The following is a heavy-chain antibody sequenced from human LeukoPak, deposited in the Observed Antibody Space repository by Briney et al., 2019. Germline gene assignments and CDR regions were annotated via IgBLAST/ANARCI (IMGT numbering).Heavy chain of an antibody. Sequence: SETLSLTCAVYGGSFSGYYWSWIRQPPGEGLEWIGEINHSGSTNYNPSLKSRVTISVDTSKNQFSLKLSSVTAADTAVYYCARGGSGWWPRYFDYWGQGTLVTVSS. CDR1: GGSFSGYY. J-gene: IGHJ4*02. CDR2: INHSGST. D-gene: IGHD6-19*01. V-gene: IGHV4-34*01. CDR3: ARGGSGWWPRYFDY.